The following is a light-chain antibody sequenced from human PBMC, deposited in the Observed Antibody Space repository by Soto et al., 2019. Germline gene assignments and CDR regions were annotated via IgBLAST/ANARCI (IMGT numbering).Light chain of an antibody. Sequence: DIQMTQSPSSVSASVGDRVTITCRASQHINIYLTWYQKRPGKAPKLLIYGGSTLQPGVPSRFSGCWSGTEFTLTISSLQPEDFATSHCLQTSSFPFTFGGGTKVEIK. CDR2: GGS. V-gene: IGKV1-12*02. CDR3: LQTSSFPFT. CDR1: QHINIY. J-gene: IGKJ4*02.